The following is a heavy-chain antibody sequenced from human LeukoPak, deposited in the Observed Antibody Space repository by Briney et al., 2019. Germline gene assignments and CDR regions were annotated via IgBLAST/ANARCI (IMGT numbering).Heavy chain of an antibody. CDR3: ARQFRDSSGYYSYYFDY. Sequence: GESLKISCQGSGYSFTTYWIGWVRQLPGRGLEWMGIIYPGDSDTRYSPSFQGQVTISADKSISTAYLQWSSLKASDPAMYYCARQFRDSSGYYSYYFDYWGQGTLVTVSS. CDR1: GYSFTTYW. J-gene: IGHJ4*02. D-gene: IGHD3-22*01. V-gene: IGHV5-51*01. CDR2: IYPGDSDT.